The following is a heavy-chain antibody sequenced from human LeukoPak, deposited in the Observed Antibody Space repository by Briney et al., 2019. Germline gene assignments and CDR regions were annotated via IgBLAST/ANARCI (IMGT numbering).Heavy chain of an antibody. J-gene: IGHJ3*01. CDR1: GFTFRDYW. V-gene: IGHV3-74*01. Sequence: PGGSLRLSCAASGFTFRDYWIHWVRQAPGKGLVWVGRIDNDGSDTIYADSVKGRFTVSRDNAKNTLFPQMNSLRAEDTAVYFCARGGFSHGFDVWGQGTVVTVSS. D-gene: IGHD5-12*01. CDR3: ARGGFSHGFDV. CDR2: IDNDGSDT.